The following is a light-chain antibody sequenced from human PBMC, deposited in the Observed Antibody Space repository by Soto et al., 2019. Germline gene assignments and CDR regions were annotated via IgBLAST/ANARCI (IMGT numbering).Light chain of an antibody. CDR3: NSYTSSTTYV. CDR2: EVN. V-gene: IGLV2-14*01. Sequence: QSALTEPASVSGSPGRSITISCTGTSSDVGGYNYVSWYQQHPGKAPKLMLYEVNNRPSGVSNRFSGSKSGNTASLTISGLQAEDEADYYCNSYTSSTTYVFGTGTKVTVL. CDR1: SSDVGGYNY. J-gene: IGLJ1*01.